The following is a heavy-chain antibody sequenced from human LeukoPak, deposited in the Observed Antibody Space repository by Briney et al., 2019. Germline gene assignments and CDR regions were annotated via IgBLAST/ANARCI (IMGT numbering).Heavy chain of an antibody. CDR3: ARGAYYDILTGLGYFDY. CDR2: IIPILGIA. V-gene: IGHV1-69*04. D-gene: IGHD3-9*01. CDR1: GGTFSSYA. J-gene: IGHJ4*02. Sequence: GASVKVSCKASGGTFSSYAISWVRQAPGQGLEWMGRIIPILGIANYAQKFQGRVTITADKSTSTAYMELSSLRSEDTAVYYCARGAYYDILTGLGYFDYWGQGTLVTVSS.